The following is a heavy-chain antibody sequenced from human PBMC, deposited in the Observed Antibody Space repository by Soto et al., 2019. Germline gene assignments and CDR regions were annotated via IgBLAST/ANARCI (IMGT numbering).Heavy chain of an antibody. CDR2: IYYSGST. V-gene: IGHV4-61*01. J-gene: IGHJ4*02. Sequence: QVQLQESGPGLVKPSETLSLTCTVSGGSVSSGSYYWSWIRQPPGKGLEWIGYIYYSGSTNYNPSLKGRVTISVDTSKNQFSLKLSSVTAADTAVYYCARGGGATPFDYWGQGTLVTVSS. CDR1: GGSVSSGSYY. D-gene: IGHD1-26*01. CDR3: ARGGGATPFDY.